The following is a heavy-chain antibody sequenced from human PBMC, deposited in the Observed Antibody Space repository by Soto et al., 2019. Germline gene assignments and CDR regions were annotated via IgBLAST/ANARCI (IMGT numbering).Heavy chain of an antibody. J-gene: IGHJ6*02. V-gene: IGHV3-9*01. D-gene: IGHD3-10*01. CDR3: TTDGGSGSQDYYYYGMDV. CDR2: ISWNSGSI. CDR1: GFTFDDYA. Sequence: HPGGSLRLSCAASGFTFDDYAVHWVRQAPGKGLEWVSGISWNSGSIGYADSVKGRFTISRDNAKNSLYLQMNSLKTEDTAVYYCTTDGGSGSQDYYYYGMDVWGQGTTVTVSS.